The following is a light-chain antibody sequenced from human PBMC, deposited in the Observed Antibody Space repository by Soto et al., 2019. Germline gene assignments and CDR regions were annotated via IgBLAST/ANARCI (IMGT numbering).Light chain of an antibody. CDR1: KSISSW. V-gene: IGKV1-5*01. CDR3: QQYNSYPWT. Sequence: QMTPAPSTLSASVGYRVTITCRASKSISSWWAWYQQKPRKAPKLLIYDVSSLESGVPSRFSGSGSGTEFTLAISSMQPNDFANYYCQQYNSYPWTFGPGPNVD. CDR2: DVS. J-gene: IGKJ3*01.